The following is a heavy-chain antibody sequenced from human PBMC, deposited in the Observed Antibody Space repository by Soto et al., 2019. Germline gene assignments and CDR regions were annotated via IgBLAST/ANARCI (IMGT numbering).Heavy chain of an antibody. J-gene: IGHJ3*02. CDR2: MSGSGDRI. D-gene: IGHD3-22*01. V-gene: IGHV3-23*01. CDR1: GFTFSRFW. CDR3: AKDGDDSRPPDSFHI. Sequence: GGSLRLSCAASGFTFSRFWMHWVRQAPGRGLEWVSSMSGSGDRISYADSVKGRFTISRDNSKNTIYLQMNSLRAEDTAIYYCAKDGDDSRPPDSFHIWGQGTMVTVSS.